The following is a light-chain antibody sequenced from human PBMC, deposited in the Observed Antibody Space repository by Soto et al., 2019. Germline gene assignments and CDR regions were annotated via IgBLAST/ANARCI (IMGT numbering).Light chain of an antibody. CDR3: AAWDDSLSGWV. Sequence: QSALTQPPSASGTPGQRVTISCSGSSSNIGTTSVYWYQQLPGTAPKLLIHTNNQRPSGVPDRFSGSKAGTSASLTISGLRSEDEADYYCAAWDDSLSGWVFGGGTQLTVL. J-gene: IGLJ3*02. CDR2: TNN. V-gene: IGLV1-47*01. CDR1: SSNIGTTS.